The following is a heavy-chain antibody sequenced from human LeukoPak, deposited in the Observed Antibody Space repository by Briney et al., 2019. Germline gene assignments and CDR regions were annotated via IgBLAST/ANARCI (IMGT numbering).Heavy chain of an antibody. J-gene: IGHJ4*02. CDR1: GGSFSGYY. D-gene: IGHD3-22*01. CDR3: ARSPDSSDYYYYFDY. CDR2: INHSGST. Sequence: SETLSLTCAVYGGSFSGYYWSWIRQPPGKGLEWIGEINHSGSTNYNPSLKSRVTISVDTSKNQFSLRLSSVTAADTAVYYCARSPDSSDYYYYFDYWGQGTLVTVSS. V-gene: IGHV4-34*01.